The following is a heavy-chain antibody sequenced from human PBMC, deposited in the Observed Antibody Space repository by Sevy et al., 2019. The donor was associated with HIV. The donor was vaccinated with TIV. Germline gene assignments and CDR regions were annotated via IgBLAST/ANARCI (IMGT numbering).Heavy chain of an antibody. D-gene: IGHD5-12*01. V-gene: IGHV4-38-2*02. J-gene: IGHJ4*02. Sequence: SETLSLTCTVSGYSISSGYYWGWIRQPPGKGLEWIGSIYHSGSTYYNPSLKSRVTISVDTSKNQFSLKLSSVTAADTAVYYCARLYSGYDYFDYWGQGTLVTVSS. CDR2: IYHSGST. CDR3: ARLYSGYDYFDY. CDR1: GYSISSGYY.